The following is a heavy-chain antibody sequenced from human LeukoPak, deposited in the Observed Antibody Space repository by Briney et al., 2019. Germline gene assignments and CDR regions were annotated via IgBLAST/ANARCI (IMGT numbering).Heavy chain of an antibody. D-gene: IGHD3-3*01. J-gene: IGHJ6*03. Sequence: GGPLRVSCSVSGVTFSSYAMSWVRQAPGKGLDWVSAVSGSGGYTDYADSVKGRFTVSRDNSKNTLYLQMNSLRAEDTAVYYCAKAGSGWINPYYYMDVWGKGTTVTVSS. CDR1: GVTFSSYA. CDR3: AKAGSGWINPYYYMDV. CDR2: VSGSGGYT. V-gene: IGHV3-23*01.